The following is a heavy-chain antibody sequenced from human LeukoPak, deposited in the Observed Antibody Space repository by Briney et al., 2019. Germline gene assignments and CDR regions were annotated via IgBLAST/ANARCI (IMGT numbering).Heavy chain of an antibody. Sequence: PGGSLTLSCAASGFTFISYAMHWVRQAAGKGLDGVAVISYDGSNKHYADSVKGRFNISRDNSNNTLYLQMNSLRAEDTAVYYCAKALAGSGFWRRDYYYYGMDVWGQGTTVTVSS. D-gene: IGHD3-10*01. CDR2: ISYDGSNK. V-gene: IGHV3-30-3*01. CDR3: AKALAGSGFWRRDYYYYGMDV. CDR1: GFTFISYA. J-gene: IGHJ6*02.